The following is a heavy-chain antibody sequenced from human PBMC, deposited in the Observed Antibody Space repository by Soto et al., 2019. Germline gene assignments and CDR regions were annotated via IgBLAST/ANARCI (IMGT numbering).Heavy chain of an antibody. J-gene: IGHJ3*02. D-gene: IGHD3-22*01. Sequence: QVQLVESGGGVVQPGRSLRLSCAASGFTFSSYAMHWVRQAPGKGLEWVAVISYDGSNKYYADSVKGRFTIFRDNSKNTRYLQMNSLRAEDTAVYYCARDGITMIVVVITPVAFDIWGQGTMVTVSS. CDR3: ARDGITMIVVVITPVAFDI. CDR2: ISYDGSNK. V-gene: IGHV3-30-3*01. CDR1: GFTFSSYA.